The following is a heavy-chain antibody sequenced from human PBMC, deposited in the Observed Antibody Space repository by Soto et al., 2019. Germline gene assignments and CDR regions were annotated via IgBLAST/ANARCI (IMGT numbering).Heavy chain of an antibody. J-gene: IGHJ4*02. CDR1: GFTFSSYG. CDR3: ARGVNSAN. V-gene: IGHV3-33*01. CDR2: ISYDGSNK. Sequence: GGSLRLSCAASGFTFSSYGMHWVRQAPGKGLEWVAVISYDGSNKYYADSVKGRFTISRDNSKNSLYLQMNSLRVEDTAVYYCARGVNSANWGQGTQVTVSS. D-gene: IGHD3-10*01.